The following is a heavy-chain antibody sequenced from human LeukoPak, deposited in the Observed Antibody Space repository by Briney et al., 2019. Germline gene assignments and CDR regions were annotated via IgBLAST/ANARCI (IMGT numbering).Heavy chain of an antibody. CDR2: LSGSGGST. J-gene: IGHJ4*02. D-gene: IGHD3-10*01. CDR1: GFTFSSYA. Sequence: PGGSLRLSCAASGFTFSSYAMNWVRQAPGKGLQWVSALSGSGGSTYYADSVKGRFTNSRDNSKNTLYLPMNSLRAEDTAVYYCARGGSMYYGSGNFDYGGQGTLVTVSS. V-gene: IGHV3-23*01. CDR3: ARGGSMYYGSGNFDY.